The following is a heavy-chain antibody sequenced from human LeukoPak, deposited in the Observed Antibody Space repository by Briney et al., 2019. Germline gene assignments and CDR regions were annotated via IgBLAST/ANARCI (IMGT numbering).Heavy chain of an antibody. D-gene: IGHD3-10*01. Sequence: GGSLRLSCAVSGFTFDSYTMYWVRQAPGKGLEWVASISYDGSNKNYADAVKGRFTISRDNSNSTLYLQMNSLRPEETAVFYCARDSGSGGAGSFPFWGQGTLVTVSS. V-gene: IGHV3-30*04. J-gene: IGHJ4*02. CDR1: GFTFDSYT. CDR2: ISYDGSNK. CDR3: ARDSGSGGAGSFPF.